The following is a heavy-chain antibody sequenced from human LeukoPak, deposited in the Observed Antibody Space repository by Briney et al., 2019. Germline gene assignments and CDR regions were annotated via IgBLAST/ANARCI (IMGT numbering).Heavy chain of an antibody. CDR1: EATFSSYA. D-gene: IGHD3-22*01. Sequence: SVKLSCKASEATFSSYANSWVRQSPGQGLESMGGIIPIFGTANYAQKFQGRVTITTDESTSPAYMQLSSLRSDDTAVYYCARVPYYYDSSGYIDYWGQGTLVTVSS. CDR2: IIPIFGTA. V-gene: IGHV1-69*05. J-gene: IGHJ4*02. CDR3: ARVPYYYDSSGYIDY.